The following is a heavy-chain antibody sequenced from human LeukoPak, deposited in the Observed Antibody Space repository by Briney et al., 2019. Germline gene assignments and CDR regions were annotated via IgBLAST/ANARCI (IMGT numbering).Heavy chain of an antibody. Sequence: GGSLGLSCAASGFTFDDYAMHWVRQAPGKGLEWVSGISWNSGSIGYADSVKGRFTISRDNAKSSLYLQMNSLRAEDMALYYCAKAYSSGLPNYFDYWGQGTLVTVSS. D-gene: IGHD6-19*01. CDR1: GFTFDDYA. J-gene: IGHJ4*02. V-gene: IGHV3-9*03. CDR3: AKAYSSGLPNYFDY. CDR2: ISWNSGSI.